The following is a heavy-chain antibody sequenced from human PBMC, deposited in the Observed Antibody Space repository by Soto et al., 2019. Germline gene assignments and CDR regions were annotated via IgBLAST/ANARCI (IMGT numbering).Heavy chain of an antibody. CDR3: ARMVRGSNIDYYHYMDV. CDR1: GYTFTSHG. V-gene: IGHV1-18*01. CDR2: ISANNGDT. J-gene: IGHJ6*03. Sequence: QVQLVQSGAEVKKPGASLKVSCKASGYTFTSHGISWVRQAPGQGLEWMGWISANNGDTNYAQKFQGRVTVTTDTSTSTGYMELRSLRSEDTALYYCARMVRGSNIDYYHYMDVWGKGTTVTVSS. D-gene: IGHD3-10*01.